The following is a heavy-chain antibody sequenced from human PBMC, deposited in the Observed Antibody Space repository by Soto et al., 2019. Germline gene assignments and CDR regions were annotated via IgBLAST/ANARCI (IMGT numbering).Heavy chain of an antibody. CDR1: GGSISSGDYY. CDR2: IYYSGST. D-gene: IGHD1-1*01. J-gene: IGHJ4*02. CDR3: ARAIRVNDYYFDY. V-gene: IGHV4-30-4*01. Sequence: SETLSLTCTVSGGSISSGDYYWSWIRQPPGKGLEWIGYIYYSGSTYYNPSLKSRVTISVDTSKNQFSLKLSSVTAADTAVYYCARAIRVNDYYFDYRGQGTLVTVSS.